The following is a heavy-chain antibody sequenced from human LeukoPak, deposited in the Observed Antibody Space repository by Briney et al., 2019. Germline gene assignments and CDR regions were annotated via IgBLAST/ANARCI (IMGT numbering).Heavy chain of an antibody. D-gene: IGHD3-16*02. V-gene: IGHV1-2*02. CDR3: ARDVQYYDYVWGSYRPFDI. Sequence: ASVTVSCKASGYTFTGYYMHWVRQAPGQGLEWMGWINPNSGGTNYAQKFQGRVTMTRDTSISTAYMELSRLRSDDTAVYYCARDVQYYDYVWGSYRPFDIWGQGTMVTVSS. CDR2: INPNSGGT. J-gene: IGHJ3*02. CDR1: GYTFTGYY.